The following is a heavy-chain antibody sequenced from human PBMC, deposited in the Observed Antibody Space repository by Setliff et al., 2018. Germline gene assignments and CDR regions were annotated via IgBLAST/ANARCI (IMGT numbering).Heavy chain of an antibody. V-gene: IGHV1-46*01. Sequence: ASVKVSCKASGYTFTSYYMHWVRQAPGQGLEWMGIINPSGGSTSYAQKFQGRVTMTRDTSTSTVYMELSSLRSEDTAVYYCATDSTQSGSYYGSGQGFDPWGQGTLVTVSS. D-gene: IGHD1-26*01. CDR3: ATDSTQSGSYYGSGQGFDP. CDR1: GYTFTSYY. J-gene: IGHJ5*02. CDR2: INPSGGST.